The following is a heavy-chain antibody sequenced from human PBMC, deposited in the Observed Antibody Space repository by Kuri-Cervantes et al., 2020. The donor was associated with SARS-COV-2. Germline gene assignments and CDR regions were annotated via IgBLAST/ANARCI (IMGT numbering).Heavy chain of an antibody. J-gene: IGHJ6*02. Sequence: ASVKVSCKASGYTFTSYGISWVRQAPGQGLEWMGWINPNSGGTNYAQKFQGRVTMTRDTSISTAYMELSRLRSDDTAVYYCARDRRSIYYDSSGYYIYYYYYGMDVWGQGTTVTVSS. CDR2: INPNSGGT. D-gene: IGHD3-22*01. V-gene: IGHV1-2*02. CDR3: ARDRRSIYYDSSGYYIYYYYYGMDV. CDR1: GYTFTSYG.